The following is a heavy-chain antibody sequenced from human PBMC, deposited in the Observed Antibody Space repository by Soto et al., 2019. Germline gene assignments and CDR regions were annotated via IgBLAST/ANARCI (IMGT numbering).Heavy chain of an antibody. CDR3: SRERVVCSGGSCYSLGADAFDI. V-gene: IGHV4-59*01. Sequence: PSETLSLTCTVSGGSISSYYWSWIRQPPGKGLEWIGYIYYSGSTNYNPSLKSRVTISVDTSKNQFSLKLSSVTAADTAVYYCSRERVVCSGGSCYSLGADAFDIWGQGTMVTVS. CDR1: GGSISSYY. D-gene: IGHD2-15*01. J-gene: IGHJ3*02. CDR2: IYYSGST.